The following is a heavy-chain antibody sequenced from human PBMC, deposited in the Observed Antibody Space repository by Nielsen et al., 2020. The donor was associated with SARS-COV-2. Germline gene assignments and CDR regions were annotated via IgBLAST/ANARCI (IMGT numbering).Heavy chain of an antibody. Sequence: GGSLRLSCAASGFTFSSYAMHWVRPAPGKGLEWVTVISYDGGNKYYADSVKGRFTISRDNSKNTLYLQMNSLRAEDTAVYYCARGWQQLPRDYWGQGTLVTVSS. CDR2: ISYDGGNK. CDR1: GFTFSSYA. D-gene: IGHD6-13*01. J-gene: IGHJ4*02. CDR3: ARGWQQLPRDY. V-gene: IGHV3-30-3*01.